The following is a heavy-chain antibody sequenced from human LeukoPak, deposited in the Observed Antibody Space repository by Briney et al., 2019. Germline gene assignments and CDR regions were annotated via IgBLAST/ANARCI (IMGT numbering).Heavy chain of an antibody. D-gene: IGHD2-8*01. J-gene: IGHJ4*02. Sequence: SETLSLTCAVYGGSFSGYYWSWIRQPPGKGLEWIGEINHSGSTNYNPSLKSRVTISVDTSKNQFSPKLSSVTAADTAVYYCARAPLYCTNGVCLDYFDYWGQGTLVTVSS. CDR2: INHSGST. CDR3: ARAPLYCTNGVCLDYFDY. V-gene: IGHV4-34*01. CDR1: GGSFSGYY.